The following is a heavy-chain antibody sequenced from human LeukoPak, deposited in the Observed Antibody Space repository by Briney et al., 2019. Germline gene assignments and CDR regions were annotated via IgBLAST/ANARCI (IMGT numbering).Heavy chain of an antibody. Sequence: GGSLRLSCAASGFTFSNAWMSWVRQAPGKGLEWVGRIKSKTDGGTTDYAAPVKGRFTISRDDPKNTLYLQMNSLRAEDTAVYYCAKVLMGVVTASFHYWGQGTLVTVSS. CDR1: GFTFSNAW. D-gene: IGHD2-21*02. V-gene: IGHV3-15*01. CDR2: IKSKTDGGTT. J-gene: IGHJ4*02. CDR3: AKVLMGVVTASFHY.